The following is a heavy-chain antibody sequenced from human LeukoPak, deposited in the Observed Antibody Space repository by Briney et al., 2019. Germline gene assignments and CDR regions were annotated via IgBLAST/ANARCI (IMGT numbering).Heavy chain of an antibody. CDR3: ARDIRYGLGSYLRWFDP. J-gene: IGHJ5*02. CDR2: VYYSGST. D-gene: IGHD3-10*01. V-gene: IGHV4-59*01. Sequence: SETLSLTCSVSGGSISGYYWSWIRQPPGKGLEWIGYVYYSGSTNYNPSLKSRVTISVDTSRNQFSLKLTSVTAADTAVYYCARDIRYGLGSYLRWFDPWGQGTLVTVSS. CDR1: GGSISGYY.